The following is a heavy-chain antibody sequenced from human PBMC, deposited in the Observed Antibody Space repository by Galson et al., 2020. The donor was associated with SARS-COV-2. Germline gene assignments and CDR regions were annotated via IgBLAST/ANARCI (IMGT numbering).Heavy chain of an antibody. J-gene: IGHJ3*02. D-gene: IGHD1-26*01. CDR3: ARMGPGTSDM. CDR1: GGSISSQNW. V-gene: IGHV4-4*02. Sequence: SETLSLTCVVSGGSISSQNWWSWVRQPPWKGLEWIGEVYHSGGTKFNPSLKSRVTISVDKSKNQFSLNVNSVTAADTAVYYCARMGPGTSDMWGQGTMVIVSS. CDR2: VYHSGGT.